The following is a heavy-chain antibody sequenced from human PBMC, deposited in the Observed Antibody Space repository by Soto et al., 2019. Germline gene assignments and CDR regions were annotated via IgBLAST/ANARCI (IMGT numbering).Heavy chain of an antibody. D-gene: IGHD1-26*01. CDR2: IIPIIGVP. CDR1: GGTFTSQK. J-gene: IGHJ3*01. V-gene: IGHV1-69*04. CDR3: AREFVVPVGDSGTYDTFDV. Sequence: SVKVSCKASGGTFTSQKISWVRQAPGQGPEWMGRIIPIIGVPNYARKFQGRVTITAEKSTSTAYMELTSLRTEDTAMYYCAREFVVPVGDSGTYDTFDVWGQGTMVTVSS.